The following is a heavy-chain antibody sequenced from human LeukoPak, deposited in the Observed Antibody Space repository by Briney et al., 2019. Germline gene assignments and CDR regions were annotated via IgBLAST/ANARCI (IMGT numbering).Heavy chain of an antibody. CDR3: ARLALGMTRAGKYFYNGVDV. D-gene: IGHD1-1*01. J-gene: IGHJ6*02. CDR1: GDSFTNSW. CDR2: IHPDDSYS. Sequence: GESLKISCKGPGDSFTNSWIGWVRQMPGKGLEWMGRIHPDDSYSNYSPSFEGRVTISVEKSITTAYLQWSSLRASDTATYYCARLALGMTRAGKYFYNGVDVWGQGTTVTVSS. V-gene: IGHV5-10-1*01.